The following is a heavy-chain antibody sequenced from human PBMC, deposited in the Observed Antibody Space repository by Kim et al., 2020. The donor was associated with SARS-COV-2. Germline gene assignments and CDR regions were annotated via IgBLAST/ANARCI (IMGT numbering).Heavy chain of an antibody. J-gene: IGHJ6*01. V-gene: IGHV4-59*01. CDR1: GGSISNYY. CDR3: SRCRRHSSSWFGAGAMDV. Sequence: SETLSLTCNVSGGSISNYYWSWIRQSPGKGLEWIGFVYYSWSTKYNPSLKIRVTISVYTAKNQFSLNLMSVTAADTAVYYCSRCRRHSSSWFGAGAMDV. D-gene: IGHD2-2*01. CDR2: VYYSWST.